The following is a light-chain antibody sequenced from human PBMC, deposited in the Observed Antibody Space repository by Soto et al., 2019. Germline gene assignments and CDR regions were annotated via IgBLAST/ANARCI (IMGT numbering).Light chain of an antibody. CDR2: EVS. J-gene: IGLJ3*02. CDR3: SSYTSTSSWV. Sequence: QSVLTQPASVSGSPGQSITISCTGTSSDVGGYNYVSWYQHHPGKAPKVMIYEVSNRPSGVSNRSSGSKSGNTASLTISGLQAEDEADYYCSSYTSTSSWVFGGGTKVTVL. V-gene: IGLV2-14*01. CDR1: SSDVGGYNY.